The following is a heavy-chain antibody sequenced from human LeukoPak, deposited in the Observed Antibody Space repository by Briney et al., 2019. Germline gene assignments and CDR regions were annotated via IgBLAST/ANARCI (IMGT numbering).Heavy chain of an antibody. J-gene: IGHJ4*02. CDR1: GGSFSGYY. CDR3: ARGTWELPIDY. Sequence: PSETLSLTCAVYGGSFSGYYWSWIRQPPGKGLEWIGEINHSGSTNYNPSLKSRVTISVDTSKNQFSLKLSSVTAADTAVYYCARGTWELPIDYWGQGTLVTVSS. V-gene: IGHV4-34*01. D-gene: IGHD1-26*01. CDR2: INHSGST.